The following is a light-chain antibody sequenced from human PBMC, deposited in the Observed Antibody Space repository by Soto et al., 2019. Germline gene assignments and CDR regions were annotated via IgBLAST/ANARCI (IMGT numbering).Light chain of an antibody. V-gene: IGKV3D-20*02. J-gene: IGKJ5*01. CDR3: QQRSNWPIT. CDR1: QSVSSAN. Sequence: EIVLTQSPGTLSLSPGARAPLSCRASQSVSSANFAWYQQKPGQAPRLLIYGASSRATGIPDRFSGSGSGTDFTLTISRLEPEDFAVYYCQQRSNWPITFGQGTRLEI. CDR2: GAS.